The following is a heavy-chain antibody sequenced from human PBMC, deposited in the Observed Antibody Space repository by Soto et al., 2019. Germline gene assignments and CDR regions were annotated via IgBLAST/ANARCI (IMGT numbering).Heavy chain of an antibody. D-gene: IGHD3-22*01. J-gene: IGHJ4*02. CDR1: GYIFSTYT. V-gene: IGHV1-3*01. Sequence: ASVKVSGKASGYIFSTYTMHWVHQAPGQRLEWMGWINAANGNTKYSQNFQGRVTISRDTSASTAYLELSSLRSEDTAVYYCARVSFETSGYADYWGQGTLVTVSS. CDR2: INAANGNT. CDR3: ARVSFETSGYADY.